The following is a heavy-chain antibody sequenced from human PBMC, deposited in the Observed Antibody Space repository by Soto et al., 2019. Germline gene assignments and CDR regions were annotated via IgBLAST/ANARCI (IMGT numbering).Heavy chain of an antibody. Sequence: SETLSLTCRVSGSSLSGHAGVWIRQAAGKGLEWIGHIYPSGSASYNPTLRSRVTMSLDTSHNHFFLNLTSATTADTAVYYCVRGKSYSVYDFWGPGTLVTVSS. V-gene: IGHV4-4*07. J-gene: IGHJ4*02. D-gene: IGHD5-12*01. CDR2: IYPSGSA. CDR3: VRGKSYSVYDF. CDR1: GSSLSGHA.